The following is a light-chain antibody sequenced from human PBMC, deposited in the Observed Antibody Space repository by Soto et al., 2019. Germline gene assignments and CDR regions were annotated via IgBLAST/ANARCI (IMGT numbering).Light chain of an antibody. Sequence: DIQMTQSPSSLSASVGDRVTMTCRASQGISNYLAWYQQKPGKVPKLLIYAASTLQSGVPSRFSGSGSGTDFTLTISSLQPEDVATYYCQKYNSAPIFTFGPGTKVDIK. V-gene: IGKV1-27*01. CDR3: QKYNSAPIFT. J-gene: IGKJ3*01. CDR1: QGISNY. CDR2: AAS.